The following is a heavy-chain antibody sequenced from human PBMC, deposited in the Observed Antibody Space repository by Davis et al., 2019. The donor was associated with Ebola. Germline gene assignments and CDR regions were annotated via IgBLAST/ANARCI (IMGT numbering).Heavy chain of an antibody. V-gene: IGHV3-15*01. Sequence: GGSLRLSCAASGFTFDDHAMSWVRQAPGKGLEWVGRIKSNIDDGTTEYAAPVKDRFTISRDDSRNTLYLQMNSLRTEDTAVYYCTPGPKDPWGQGTLVTVSA. D-gene: IGHD2-15*01. J-gene: IGHJ4*02. CDR1: GFTFDDHA. CDR2: IKSNIDDGTT. CDR3: TPGPKDP.